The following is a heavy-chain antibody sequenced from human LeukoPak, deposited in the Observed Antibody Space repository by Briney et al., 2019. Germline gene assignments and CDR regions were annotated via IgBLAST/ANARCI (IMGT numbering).Heavy chain of an antibody. Sequence: PSETLSLTCAVSGGSISSSNWWSWVRQPPGKGLEWIGEIYHSGSTNYNPSLKSRVTISVDTSKNQFSLKLSSVTAADTAVYYCARGRRFGGRPIDYWGQGTLVTVSS. V-gene: IGHV4-4*02. CDR3: ARGRRFGGRPIDY. CDR2: IYHSGST. D-gene: IGHD3-10*01. J-gene: IGHJ4*02. CDR1: GGSISSSNW.